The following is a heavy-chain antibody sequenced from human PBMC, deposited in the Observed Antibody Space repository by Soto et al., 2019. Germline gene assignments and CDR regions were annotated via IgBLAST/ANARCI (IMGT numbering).Heavy chain of an antibody. CDR1: GFTFSSYG. D-gene: IGHD2-8*01. V-gene: IGHV3-30*18. Sequence: QVQLVESGGGVVQPGRSLRLSCAASGFTFSSYGMHWVRQAPGKGLEWVAVISYDGSNKYYADSVKGRFTISRDNSKNTLYLQMNSLRAEDTAVYYCAKDLGYCTNGVCYEGALFYYYYYMDVWGKGTTVTVSS. CDR3: AKDLGYCTNGVCYEGALFYYYYYMDV. CDR2: ISYDGSNK. J-gene: IGHJ6*03.